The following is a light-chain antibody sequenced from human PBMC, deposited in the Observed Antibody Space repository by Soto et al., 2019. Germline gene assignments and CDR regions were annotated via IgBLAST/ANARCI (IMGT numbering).Light chain of an antibody. Sequence: EFVLTQSPGTLSLSPGERATLSCRASQTVRNNYLAWYQQKPGQAPRLLIYDASNRATGIPARFSGSGSGTDFTLTISRLEPEDFAVYYCQYYYESSPFGRGTKVDIK. CDR3: QYYYESSP. CDR1: QTVRNNY. CDR2: DAS. J-gene: IGKJ4*01. V-gene: IGKV3-20*01.